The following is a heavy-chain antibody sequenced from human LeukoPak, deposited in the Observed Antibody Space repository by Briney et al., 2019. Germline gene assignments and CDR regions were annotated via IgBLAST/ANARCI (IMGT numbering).Heavy chain of an antibody. D-gene: IGHD5-18*01. CDR2: ISGSGVST. V-gene: IGHV3-23*01. CDR1: GFTFNFYA. CDR3: AKDHMSSPVTYGYSFDS. J-gene: IGHJ4*02. Sequence: GGSLRLSCAASGFTFNFYAMNWVRQAPGKGLEWVAAISGSGVSTRDADSVKGRFTISRDNSKKTLYLQMSSLRAEDTAAYYCAKDHMSSPVTYGYSFDSWGQGTLVTVSS.